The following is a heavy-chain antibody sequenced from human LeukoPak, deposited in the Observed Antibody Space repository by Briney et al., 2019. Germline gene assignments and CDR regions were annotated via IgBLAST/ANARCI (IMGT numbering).Heavy chain of an antibody. Sequence: PSQTLSLTCAVSGGSISSGGYSWSWIRQPPGKGLEWIGYIYHSGSTYYNPSLKSRVTISVDRSKNQFSLKLSSVTAADTAVYYYARGAGLRYFDWLSMAFDYWGQGTLVTVSS. CDR1: GGSISSGGYS. CDR2: IYHSGST. J-gene: IGHJ4*02. D-gene: IGHD3-9*01. V-gene: IGHV4-30-2*01. CDR3: ARGAGLRYFDWLSMAFDY.